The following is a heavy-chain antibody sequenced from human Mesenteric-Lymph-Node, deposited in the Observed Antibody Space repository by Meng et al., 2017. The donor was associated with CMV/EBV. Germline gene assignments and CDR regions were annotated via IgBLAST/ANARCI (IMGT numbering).Heavy chain of an antibody. J-gene: IGHJ5*02. CDR1: GDSIISAMW. CDR3: AGGISYSWVS. Sequence: LTCAVSGDSIISAMWWSWVRQPPGKVLEWIGEIYHSGTTSYNPSLNSRITISIDKSKNQFSLKVNSVTAADTAVYYCAGGISYSWVSWGQGTLVTVSS. D-gene: IGHD4-11*01. V-gene: IGHV4-4*02. CDR2: IYHSGTT.